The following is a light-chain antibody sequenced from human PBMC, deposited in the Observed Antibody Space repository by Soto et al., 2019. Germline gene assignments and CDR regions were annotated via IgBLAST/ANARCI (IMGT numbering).Light chain of an antibody. Sequence: DIQMTQSPSSLSASVCDRVTITCRASQSISNYLNWYQQKAGKPKRLIYGASSLPSGVPSRFSGSGSGTDFTLTISSRQPDDLANYYCQQSYSMPWTFGQGTKVDIK. CDR1: QSISNY. CDR2: GAS. V-gene: IGKV1-39*01. J-gene: IGKJ1*01. CDR3: QQSYSMPWT.